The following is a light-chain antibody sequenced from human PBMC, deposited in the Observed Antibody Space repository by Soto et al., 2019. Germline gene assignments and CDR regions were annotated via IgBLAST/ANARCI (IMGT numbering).Light chain of an antibody. CDR1: QSVSSSY. Sequence: EIVLTQSPGTLSLSPGERATLSCRASQSVSSSYLAWYQQKPGQAPRLLIYGASSRATGIPDRFSGSGSGKDFTLTISRLESEDCAVYYCQQYGSSPLFTFGPGTKVDIK. V-gene: IGKV3-20*01. J-gene: IGKJ3*01. CDR2: GAS. CDR3: QQYGSSPLFT.